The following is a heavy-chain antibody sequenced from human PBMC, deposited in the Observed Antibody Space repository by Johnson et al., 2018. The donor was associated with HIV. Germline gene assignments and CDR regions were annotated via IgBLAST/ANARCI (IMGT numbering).Heavy chain of an antibody. CDR2: IKSNTDGGTT. D-gene: IGHD1-26*01. CDR3: TTVQLSGSYSGNAFDI. J-gene: IGHJ3*02. CDR1: GFTFSNAW. Sequence: VQLVESGGALVKPGGSLRLSCAASGFTFSNAWMNWVRQAPGKGLEWFGRIKSNTDGGTTDYAAPVKGRFTISRDDSNNTLYLKMNSLKTEDTAVYYCTTVQLSGSYSGNAFDIWGQGTMVTVSS. V-gene: IGHV3-15*02.